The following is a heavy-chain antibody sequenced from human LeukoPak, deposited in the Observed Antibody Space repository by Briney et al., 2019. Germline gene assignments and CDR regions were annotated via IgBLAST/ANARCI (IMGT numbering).Heavy chain of an antibody. CDR2: MRYDGSNK. J-gene: IGHJ6*03. V-gene: IGHV3-30*02. CDR3: ATPKDYNMDV. CDR1: GVTFSSYD. Sequence: PGESLRLSCAASGVTFSSYDMHWVRQAPGKGLEWVTFMRYDGSNKYYADCAKGRFTISRDNSKNTLYLQMNSLTAEDTAVYYCATPKDYNMDVWGKGTTVTVSS.